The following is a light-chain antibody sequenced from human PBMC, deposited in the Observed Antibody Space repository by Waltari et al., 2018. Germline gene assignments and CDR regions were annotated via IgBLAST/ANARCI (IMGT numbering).Light chain of an antibody. CDR3: CSYKRGATWV. Sequence: QSVLTPPASVSGSPGPSITISCTGTSSDVGGYDSVSWYPHSPGKAPNLIIYDVVKRPSGVYTRFSASKSDNTASLTISGRQAEDEGDYYCCSYKRGATWVFGGGTALTVL. J-gene: IGLJ3*02. CDR2: DVV. V-gene: IGLV2-14*03. CDR1: SSDVGGYDS.